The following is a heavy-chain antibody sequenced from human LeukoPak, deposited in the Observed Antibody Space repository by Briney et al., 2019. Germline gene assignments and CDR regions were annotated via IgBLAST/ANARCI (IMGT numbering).Heavy chain of an antibody. CDR2: VYYSGST. CDR1: DGSISRYC. V-gene: IGHV4-59*08. J-gene: IGHJ5*02. CDR3: ARQRGIIGTLDWFDP. D-gene: IGHD1-7*01. Sequence: SETLSLTCSVSDGSISRYCWAWIRQPPGKGLEWVCYVYYSGSTKFNPALESGVTISIDTTKGQYSLNLSSVTAADKAVYYCARQRGIIGTLDWFDPWGQGTLVTVSS.